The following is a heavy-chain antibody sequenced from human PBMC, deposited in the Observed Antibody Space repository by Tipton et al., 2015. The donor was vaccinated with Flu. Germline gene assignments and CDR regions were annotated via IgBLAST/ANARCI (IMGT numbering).Heavy chain of an antibody. CDR3: AKDRLPWFGEFDAFDI. CDR1: GFTFSRHG. J-gene: IGHJ3*02. Sequence: RSLRLSCAASGFTFSRHGMHWVRQAPGKGLEWVAVIWNDGSNKYYTDSVKGRFTISRDNSKNTLFLQMNSLRAEDMAVYYCAKDRLPWFGEFDAFDIRGQGTMVTVSS. CDR2: IWNDGSNK. D-gene: IGHD3-10*01. V-gene: IGHV3-33*06.